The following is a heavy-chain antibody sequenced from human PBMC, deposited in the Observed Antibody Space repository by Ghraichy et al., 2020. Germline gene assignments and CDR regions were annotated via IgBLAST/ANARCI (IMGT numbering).Heavy chain of an antibody. Sequence: GGSLRLTCAASGFTFSSYAMSWVRQAPGKGLEWVSAISGSGGSTYYADSVKGRFTISRDNSKNTLYLQMNSLRAEDTAVYYCAKHTRYSGSSMMYYYYGMDVWGQGTTVTVSS. CDR1: GFTFSSYA. CDR3: AKHTRYSGSSMMYYYYGMDV. V-gene: IGHV3-23*01. CDR2: ISGSGGST. D-gene: IGHD1-26*01. J-gene: IGHJ6*02.